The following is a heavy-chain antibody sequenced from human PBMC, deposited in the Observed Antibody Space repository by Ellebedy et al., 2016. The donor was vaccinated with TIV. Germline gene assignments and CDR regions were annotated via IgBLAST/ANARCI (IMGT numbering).Heavy chain of an antibody. J-gene: IGHJ4*02. V-gene: IGHV4-31*03. CDR2: FYHHGSS. D-gene: IGHD2-2*01. CDR1: GGSIRSAGFS. Sequence: SETLSLTXTVSGGSIRSAGFSWNWIRQQPGMGLEWIGYFYHHGSSYYNPSLKSRMTISEDTSKNQSSLKLSSVTAADTAVYYCARTPLSLGHCSTTACSFFDAWGQGILVTVSS. CDR3: ARTPLSLGHCSTTACSFFDA.